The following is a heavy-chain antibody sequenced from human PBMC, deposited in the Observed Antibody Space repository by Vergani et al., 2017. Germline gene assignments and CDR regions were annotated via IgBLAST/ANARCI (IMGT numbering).Heavy chain of an antibody. CDR3: AKDQVIGYCSSTSCIGGFDY. CDR1: GFTFTSSA. Sequence: QMQLVQSGPEVKKPGTSVKVSCKASGFTFTSSAMQWVRQARGQRLEWIGWIVVGSGNTNYAQKFQERVTITRDMSTSTAYMELSSLRSEDTALYYCAKDQVIGYCSSTSCIGGFDYWGQGTLVTVSS. D-gene: IGHD2-2*01. V-gene: IGHV1-58*02. CDR2: IVVGSGNT. J-gene: IGHJ4*02.